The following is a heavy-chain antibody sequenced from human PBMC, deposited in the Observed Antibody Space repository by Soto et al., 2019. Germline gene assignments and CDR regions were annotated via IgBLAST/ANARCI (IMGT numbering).Heavy chain of an antibody. CDR2: ISSSSYI. V-gene: IGHV3-21*01. CDR3: ARVPFIAARARFGYYGMDV. D-gene: IGHD6-6*01. Sequence: GGSLRLSCAASGFTFSSYSMNWVRQAPGKGLEWVSSISSSSYIYYADSVKGRFTISRDNAKNSLYLQMNSLRAEDTAVYYCARVPFIAARARFGYYGMDVWGQGTTVTVSS. CDR1: GFTFSSYS. J-gene: IGHJ6*02.